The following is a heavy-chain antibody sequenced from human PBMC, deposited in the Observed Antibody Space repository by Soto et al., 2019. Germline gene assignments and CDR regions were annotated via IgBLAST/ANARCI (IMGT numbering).Heavy chain of an antibody. J-gene: IGHJ4*02. V-gene: IGHV3-23*01. CDR3: ANNRPRRTSGYFFGY. CDR2: VSASGLNT. CDR1: GFTFSRVW. Sequence: GGSLRLSCAASGFTFSRVWMSWVRQAPGKGLEWVSGVSASGLNTDYADPVKGRFYISRDNSKNTVSLHMNSLRAEDTALYYFANNRPRRTSGYFFGYWGQGTPVTVSS. D-gene: IGHD3-22*01.